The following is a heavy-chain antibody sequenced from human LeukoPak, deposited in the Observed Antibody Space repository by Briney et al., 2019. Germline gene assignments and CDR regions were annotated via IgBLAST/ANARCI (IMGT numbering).Heavy chain of an antibody. D-gene: IGHD7-27*01. CDR1: GYTFTGYY. CDR2: IDANNGDT. Sequence: ASVKVSCKASGYTFTGYYIHWVRQAPGEGLEWMGRIDANNGDTNYAQRFQGRVTMTRDTSITTAYMELSSLRFDDTAVYYCARDLPSTPNWELDYWGQGTLVTVSS. CDR3: ARDLPSTPNWELDY. J-gene: IGHJ4*02. V-gene: IGHV1-2*06.